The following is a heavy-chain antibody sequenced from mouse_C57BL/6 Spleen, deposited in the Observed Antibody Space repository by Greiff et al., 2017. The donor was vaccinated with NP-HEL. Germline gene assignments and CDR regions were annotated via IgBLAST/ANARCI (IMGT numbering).Heavy chain of an antibody. V-gene: IGHV1-82*01. CDR2: IYPGDGDT. J-gene: IGHJ3*01. CDR1: GYAFSSSW. D-gene: IGHD2-5*01. CDR3: ARSDYSNWFAY. Sequence: VKLQQSGPELVKPGASVKISCKASGYAFSSSWMNWVKQRPGKGLEWIGRIYPGDGDTNYNGKFKGKATLTADKSSSTAYMQLSSLTSEDSAVYFCARSDYSNWFAYWGQGTLVTVSA.